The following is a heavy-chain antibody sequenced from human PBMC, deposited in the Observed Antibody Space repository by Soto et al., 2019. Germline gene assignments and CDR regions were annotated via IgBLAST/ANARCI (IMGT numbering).Heavy chain of an antibody. Sequence: QLQLQESGPGLVKPSATLSLTCTVSVGSIRSSSYYWGWIRQPPGKGLEWIGSIYYSGSTYYNPSIKSRATMAVDASKNHCSLKLSSVTASDTAMYYSARHRLDIVQMSTPDAYWVQGSLVT. J-gene: IGHJ4*02. CDR1: VGSIRSSSYY. CDR2: IYYSGST. V-gene: IGHV4-39*01. D-gene: IGHD2-8*01. CDR3: ARHRLDIVQMSTPDAY.